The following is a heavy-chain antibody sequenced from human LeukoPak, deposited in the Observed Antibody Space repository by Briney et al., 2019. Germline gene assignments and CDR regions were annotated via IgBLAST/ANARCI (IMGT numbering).Heavy chain of an antibody. CDR2: IYYSGST. D-gene: IGHD3-16*01. Sequence: PSETLSLTCTVSGGSISSYYWSWIRQPPGKGLEWIGYIYYSGSTNYNPSLKSRVTISVDTSKNQFSLKLSSVTAADTAVYYCARHDGGTYQDAFDIWGQGTVVTVSS. V-gene: IGHV4-59*08. J-gene: IGHJ3*02. CDR1: GGSISSYY. CDR3: ARHDGGTYQDAFDI.